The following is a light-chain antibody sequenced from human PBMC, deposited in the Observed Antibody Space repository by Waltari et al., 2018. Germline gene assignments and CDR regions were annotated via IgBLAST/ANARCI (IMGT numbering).Light chain of an antibody. CDR3: QQFGNSVVT. CDR2: ATS. J-gene: IGKJ4*01. Sequence: EAVLTQSPGPLSLSPGERVPLSCRASQSVSSSYLAWYQQKPGQAPRLPIYATSTRATGIPDRFSGSGSGTDFTLTISRLEPEDFAVYYCQQFGNSVVTFGGGAKVEIK. CDR1: QSVSSSY. V-gene: IGKV3-20*01.